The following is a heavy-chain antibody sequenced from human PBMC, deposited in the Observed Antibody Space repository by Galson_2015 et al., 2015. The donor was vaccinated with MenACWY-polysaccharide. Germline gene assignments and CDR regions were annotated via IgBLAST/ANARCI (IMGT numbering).Heavy chain of an antibody. V-gene: IGHV3-74*01. Sequence: SLRLSCAASGFTFSTYWMNWVRQVPGKELVWVSHINYDGRTTSYADSVRGRFTISRDNAKSTLYLQMSSLRAEDTAIYYCVRGYSGGGDYWGQGTLVTVSS. D-gene: IGHD2-15*01. J-gene: IGHJ4*02. CDR3: VRGYSGGGDY. CDR1: GFTFSTYW. CDR2: INYDGRTT.